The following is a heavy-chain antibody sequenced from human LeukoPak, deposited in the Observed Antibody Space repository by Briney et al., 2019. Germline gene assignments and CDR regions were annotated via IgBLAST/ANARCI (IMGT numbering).Heavy chain of an antibody. CDR2: ISSSSSYI. Sequence: GGSLRLSCAASGFTFSRHNMNWVRQAPGKGLEWVSSISSSSSYIYYADSVKGRFTISRDNARNSLYLQMNSLRAEDTAVYYCVRGKANYGSGSDVWGKGTTVTVSS. CDR1: GFTFSRHN. CDR3: VRGKANYGSGSDV. J-gene: IGHJ6*04. D-gene: IGHD3-10*01. V-gene: IGHV3-21*01.